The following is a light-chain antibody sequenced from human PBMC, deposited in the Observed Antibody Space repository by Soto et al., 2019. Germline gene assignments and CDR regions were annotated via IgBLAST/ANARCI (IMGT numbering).Light chain of an antibody. CDR2: SAS. V-gene: IGKV1-12*02. CDR1: QGIGGW. J-gene: IGKJ2*01. Sequence: DIQLTQSPSSVSASVGVRVTITCRASQGIGGWLGWYRQTPGKAPKFLIYSASTLQSGVPSRFSGSGSGTDFTLTISSLQPEDFATYYCQQSFSFPYTFGQGTKLEIK. CDR3: QQSFSFPYT.